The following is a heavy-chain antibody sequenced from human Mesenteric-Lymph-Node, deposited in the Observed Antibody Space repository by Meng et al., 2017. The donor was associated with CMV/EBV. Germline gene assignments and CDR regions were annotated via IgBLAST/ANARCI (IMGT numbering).Heavy chain of an antibody. V-gene: IGHV3-53*01. CDR2: LYTSGST. CDR1: GFSVSSNY. CDR3: TRDPYGDYYGMDV. J-gene: IGHJ6*02. Sequence: ESLKISCAASGFSVSSNYMNWVRQSPERGLEWISILYTSGSTSYSDSVKGRFTVSRDNSKNTLFLQMNSLRADDTAVYYCTRDPYGDYYGMDVWGQGTTVTVSS. D-gene: IGHD4/OR15-4a*01.